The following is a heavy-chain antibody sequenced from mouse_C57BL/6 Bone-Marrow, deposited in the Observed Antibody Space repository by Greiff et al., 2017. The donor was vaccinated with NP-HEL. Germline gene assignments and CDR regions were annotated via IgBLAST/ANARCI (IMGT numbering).Heavy chain of an antibody. D-gene: IGHD2-4*01. CDR3: ARDYDYSRGFAY. V-gene: IGHV1-52*01. J-gene: IGHJ3*01. CDR1: GYTFTSYW. Sequence: QVQLKESGAELVRPGSSVKLSCKASGYTFTSYWMHWVKQRPIQGLEWIGNIDPSDSETHYNQKFKDKATLTVDKSSSTAYMQLSSLTSEDSAVYYCARDYDYSRGFAYWGQGTLVTVSA. CDR2: IDPSDSET.